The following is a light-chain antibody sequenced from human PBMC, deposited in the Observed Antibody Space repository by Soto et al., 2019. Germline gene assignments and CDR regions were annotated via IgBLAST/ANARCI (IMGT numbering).Light chain of an antibody. V-gene: IGKV1-5*01. CDR1: QDIDKY. CDR3: QQYNSYWT. CDR2: DAS. Sequence: DIQMTQSPSSLSASVGDRVTIACQASQDIDKYLNWYQQKPGKAPKLLIYDASSLESGVPSRFSGSGSGTEFTLTISSLQPDDFATYYCQQYNSYWTFGQGTKVEIK. J-gene: IGKJ1*01.